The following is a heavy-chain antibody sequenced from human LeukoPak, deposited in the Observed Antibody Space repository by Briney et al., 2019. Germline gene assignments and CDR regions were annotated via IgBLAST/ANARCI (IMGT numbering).Heavy chain of an antibody. CDR3: AKPLSGSRYYYYYYYMDV. CDR2: ISGDGGST. CDR1: GFTFDDYA. D-gene: IGHD1-26*01. Sequence: GGSLRLSWAASGFTFDDYAMHWFRQAPGKGLEWVSLISGDGGSTYYADSVKGRFTISRDNSKNSLYLQMNSLRTEDTALYYCAKPLSGSRYYYYYYYMDVWGKGTTVTVSS. J-gene: IGHJ6*03. V-gene: IGHV3-43*02.